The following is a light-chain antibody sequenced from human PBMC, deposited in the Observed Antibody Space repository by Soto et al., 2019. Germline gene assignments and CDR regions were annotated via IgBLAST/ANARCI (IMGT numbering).Light chain of an antibody. J-gene: IGLJ2*01. CDR3: QVWDSSLVV. CDR2: RDT. CDR1: NIGSKN. V-gene: IGLV3-9*01. Sequence: SYELTQPLSVSVALGQTARITCGGNNIGSKNVHWYQQKPGQAPVVVIYRDTNRPSGIPERFSGSSSGNTATLTISRAQAGDEADYYCQVWDSSLVVFGVWTQLTVL.